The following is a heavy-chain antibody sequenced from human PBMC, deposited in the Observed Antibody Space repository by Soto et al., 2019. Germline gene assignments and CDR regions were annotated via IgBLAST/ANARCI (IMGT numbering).Heavy chain of an antibody. CDR3: ARDYDSSFYGMDV. Sequence: TLSLTCTVSGGSISSGDYYWSWIRQPPGKGPEWIGYIYYSGSTYYNPSLKSRVTISVDTSKNQFSLKLSSVTAADTAVYYCARDYDSSFYGMDVWGQGTTVTVSS. D-gene: IGHD3-22*01. V-gene: IGHV4-30-4*01. J-gene: IGHJ6*02. CDR1: GGSISSGDYY. CDR2: IYYSGST.